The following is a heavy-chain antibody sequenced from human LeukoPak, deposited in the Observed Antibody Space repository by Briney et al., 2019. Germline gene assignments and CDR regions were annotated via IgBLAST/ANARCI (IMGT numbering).Heavy chain of an antibody. J-gene: IGHJ5*02. D-gene: IGHD4-17*01. V-gene: IGHV4-39*07. Sequence: SETLSLTCTVSGGSISSSSYYWSWIRQPPGKGLEWIGEIYHSGSTYYNPSLKSRVTISVDTSKNQFSLKLSSVTAADTAVYYCARADETTVSDDNWFDPWGQGTLVTVSS. CDR2: IYHSGST. CDR1: GGSISSSSYY. CDR3: ARADETTVSDDNWFDP.